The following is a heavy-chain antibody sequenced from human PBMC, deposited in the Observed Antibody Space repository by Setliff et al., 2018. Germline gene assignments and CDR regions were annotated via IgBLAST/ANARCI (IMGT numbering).Heavy chain of an antibody. CDR1: GFTFTSYW. Sequence: VSLRLSCEASGFTFTSYWMSWVRQAPGKGLEWVANIKQDGSEKYYVDSVKGRFAISRDNAKNSLYLQMNSLRAEDTAMYYCARDATYYDFWSDYSPDAFDIWGQGTMVTVSS. D-gene: IGHD3-3*01. CDR2: IKQDGSEK. CDR3: ARDATYYDFWSDYSPDAFDI. J-gene: IGHJ3*02. V-gene: IGHV3-7*01.